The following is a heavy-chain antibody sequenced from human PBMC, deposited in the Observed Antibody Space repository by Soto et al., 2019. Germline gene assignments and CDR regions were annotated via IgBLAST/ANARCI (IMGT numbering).Heavy chain of an antibody. Sequence: PGGSLRLSCAASGFTFSSYAMSWVRQAPGKGLEWVSAISGSGGSTYYADSVKGRFTISRDNSKNTLYLQMNSLRAEDTAVYYCAKGQVLRFLEWLPLSMDVWGKGTTVTVSS. CDR1: GFTFSSYA. V-gene: IGHV3-23*01. CDR3: AKGQVLRFLEWLPLSMDV. J-gene: IGHJ6*03. D-gene: IGHD3-3*01. CDR2: ISGSGGST.